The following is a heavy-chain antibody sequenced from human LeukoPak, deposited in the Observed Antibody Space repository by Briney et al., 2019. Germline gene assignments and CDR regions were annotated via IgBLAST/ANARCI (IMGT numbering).Heavy chain of an antibody. CDR2: IYSSGST. J-gene: IGHJ6*04. V-gene: IGHV4-4*07. D-gene: IGHD3-10*01. CDR1: SGSINDYY. CDR3: AREGKWFGTYYYCMDV. Sequence: PSETLSLTCTVSSGSINDYYWSWVRQPAGKGLEWLGRIYSSGSTTYNPSLKSRITMSVDTSKNQFSLKMTSATAADTAVYYCAREGKWFGTYYYCMDVWGKGTTVTVSS.